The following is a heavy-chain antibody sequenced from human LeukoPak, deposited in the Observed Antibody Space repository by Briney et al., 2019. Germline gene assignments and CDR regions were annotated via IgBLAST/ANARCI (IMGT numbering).Heavy chain of an antibody. D-gene: IGHD5-18*01. J-gene: IGHJ4*02. CDR3: AKGGIQLWSKPDY. Sequence: GGSLRLSCAASGFTFSSYAMSWVRQAPGKGLEWVSAISGSGGSTYYADSVKGRFTISRDNSKNTLYLQMSGLRAEDTAVYYCAKGGIQLWSKPDYWGQGTLVTVSS. CDR2: ISGSGGST. CDR1: GFTFSSYA. V-gene: IGHV3-23*01.